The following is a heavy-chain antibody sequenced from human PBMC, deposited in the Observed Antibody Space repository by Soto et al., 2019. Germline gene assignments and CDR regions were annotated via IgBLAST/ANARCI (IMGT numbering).Heavy chain of an antibody. Sequence: WGPLRLSCAASGFTFSSHAMSWVRQAPGRGLEWVSAISEGGGNTFYADSVKGRFTISRDNSKSTLYLQMNSLRADDTAVYYCAKGSHGDYDYWGQGTLVTVSS. D-gene: IGHD4-17*01. CDR2: ISEGGGNT. CDR1: GFTFSSHA. V-gene: IGHV3-23*01. CDR3: AKGSHGDYDY. J-gene: IGHJ4*02.